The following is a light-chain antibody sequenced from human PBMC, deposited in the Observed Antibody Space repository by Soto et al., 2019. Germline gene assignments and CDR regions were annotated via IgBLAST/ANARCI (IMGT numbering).Light chain of an antibody. CDR1: QSVSSN. CDR3: QQYNNWPWT. Sequence: EIVMTQSPATLSVSPGERATLSCRASQSVSSNLAWYQQKPGQAPGLLIYGASTRATGIPARFSGSGSGTEFTLTISSLQSEDFAVYYCQQYNNWPWTFGQGNKVEIK. CDR2: GAS. J-gene: IGKJ1*01. V-gene: IGKV3-15*01.